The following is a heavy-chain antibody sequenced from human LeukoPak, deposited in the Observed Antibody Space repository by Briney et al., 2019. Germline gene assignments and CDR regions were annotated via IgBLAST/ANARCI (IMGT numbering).Heavy chain of an antibody. D-gene: IGHD4-17*01. V-gene: IGHV3-48*01. J-gene: IGHJ4*02. CDR3: ARDLHDYGDFFDY. Sequence: GGSLRLSCAASGFTFSSYSMNWVRQAPGKGLEWVSYISSSSSTIYYADSVKGRFTISRDNAKNSLYLQMHSLRAEDAAVYYCARDLHDYGDFFDYWGQGTLVTVSS. CDR2: ISSSSSTI. CDR1: GFTFSSYS.